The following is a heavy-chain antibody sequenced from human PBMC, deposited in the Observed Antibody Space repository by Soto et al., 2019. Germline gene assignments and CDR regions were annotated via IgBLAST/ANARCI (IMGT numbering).Heavy chain of an antibody. CDR1: GYAFSSYA. CDR2: INIGSGNT. D-gene: IGHD2-21*02. CDR3: ARDGGDCGYRLAYYYYIGMDV. Sequence: QVQLVQSGAEEKKPGASVKVSCKASGYAFSSYAMHWVRQAPGQRLEWMGWINIGSGNTEYSQNFQDRITITRDTSARAVYMXXSGLRSEDTAVYYCARDGGDCGYRLAYYYYIGMDVWGQGTAVTVSS. J-gene: IGHJ6*02. V-gene: IGHV1-3*05.